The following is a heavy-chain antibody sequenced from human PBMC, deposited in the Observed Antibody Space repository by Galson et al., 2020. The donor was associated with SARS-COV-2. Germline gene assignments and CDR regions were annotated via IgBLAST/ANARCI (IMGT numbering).Heavy chain of an antibody. CDR2: INTNTGNQ. D-gene: IGHD3-10*01. CDR3: ARGAGVWFGELLDY. J-gene: IGHJ4*02. Sequence: ASVKVSCKASGYTFNNYALNWVRQAPGQGLEWMAWINTNTGNQTYAQGFTGRFVFSLDTSISTAYLQISSLKAEDTAVYYCARGAGVWFGELLDYGGEGSLVTGSS. CDR1: GYTFNNYA. V-gene: IGHV7-4-1*02.